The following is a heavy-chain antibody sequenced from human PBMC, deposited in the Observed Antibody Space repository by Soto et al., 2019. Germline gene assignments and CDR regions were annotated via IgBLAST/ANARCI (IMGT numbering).Heavy chain of an antibody. Sequence: EVRLLESGGGLVKPGGSLRLSCATSGLTFSHYAMSWVRQAPGWGLGWVSSMSGSSSTTYYADSVRGRFTISRDRSKNTLYLQMSSLRAEDTALYYCANNQERELPRVIDFWGQGTLVTVSS. CDR3: ANNQERELPRVIDF. V-gene: IGHV3-23*01. CDR2: MSGSSSTT. J-gene: IGHJ4*02. D-gene: IGHD1-7*01. CDR1: GLTFSHYA.